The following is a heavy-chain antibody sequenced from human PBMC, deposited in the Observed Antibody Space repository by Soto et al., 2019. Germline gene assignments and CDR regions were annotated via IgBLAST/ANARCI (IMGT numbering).Heavy chain of an antibody. CDR2: IYHSGST. Sequence: SSTXSLTCAVCVVCIIISNFLSWFRQPPGKGLEWIGEIYHSGSTNYNPSLKSRVNISVDKSKNQFSLKLSSVTAADTAVYYCARVCYRSGWYSWFEPWGQPPLVTV. D-gene: IGHD6-19*01. V-gene: IGHV4-4*02. CDR3: ARVCYRSGWYSWFEP. J-gene: IGHJ5*02. CDR1: VVCIIISNF.